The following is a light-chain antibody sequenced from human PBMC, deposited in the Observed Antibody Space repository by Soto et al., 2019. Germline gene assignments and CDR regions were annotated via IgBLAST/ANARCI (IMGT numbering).Light chain of an antibody. J-gene: IGKJ3*01. CDR1: KTISNTY. V-gene: IGKV3-20*01. Sequence: EIVLTQSPGTLSLSPGEGATLSCRASKTISNTYLAWYQQQPGQAPRLLIYGASSRATGIPDRFSGSGSGTDFTLTISGLEPEDFAVYYCQSYGRTVFTFGPGTKVDIK. CDR2: GAS. CDR3: QSYGRTVFT.